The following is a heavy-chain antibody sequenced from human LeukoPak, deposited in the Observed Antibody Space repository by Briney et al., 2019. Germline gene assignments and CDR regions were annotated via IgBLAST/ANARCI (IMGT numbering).Heavy chain of an antibody. D-gene: IGHD3-10*01. CDR1: GFTFSSYE. V-gene: IGHV3-48*03. J-gene: IGHJ3*02. CDR2: ISSSGSTI. CDR3: ARDRLLWFVRDAFDI. Sequence: GGSLRLSCAASGFTFSSYEMNWVRQAPGKGLEWVSYISSSGSTIYYADSVKGRFTVSRDNAKNSLYLQMNSLRAEDTAVYYCARDRLLWFVRDAFDIWGQGTMVTVSS.